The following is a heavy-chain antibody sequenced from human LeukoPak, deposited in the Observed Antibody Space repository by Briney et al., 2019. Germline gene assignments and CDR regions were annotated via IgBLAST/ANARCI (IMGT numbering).Heavy chain of an antibody. CDR1: GFTFSSYS. CDR3: ARVSAGHVFDI. CDR2: ISNSGGTI. V-gene: IGHV3-48*02. Sequence: PGGSLRLSCAASGFTFSSYSMNWVRQAPGEGLEWVSYISNSGGTIYYGDSVKGRFTLSRDNAKNSLYLHLNSLRDEDTAVYFCARVSAGHVFDIWGQGTMVTVSS. J-gene: IGHJ3*02.